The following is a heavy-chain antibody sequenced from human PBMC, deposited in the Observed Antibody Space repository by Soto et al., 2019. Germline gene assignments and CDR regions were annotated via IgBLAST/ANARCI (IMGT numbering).Heavy chain of an antibody. CDR1: GFTFSSYA. J-gene: IGHJ4*02. Sequence: VGSLRLSCAASGFTFSSYAMHWVRQAPGKGLEWVAVISYDGSNKYYADSVKGRFTISRDNSKNTLYLQMNSLRAEDTAVYYCARRISSARGLRVGYFDYWGQGTLVTVSS. D-gene: IGHD3-22*01. CDR2: ISYDGSNK. CDR3: ARRISSARGLRVGYFDY. V-gene: IGHV3-30-3*01.